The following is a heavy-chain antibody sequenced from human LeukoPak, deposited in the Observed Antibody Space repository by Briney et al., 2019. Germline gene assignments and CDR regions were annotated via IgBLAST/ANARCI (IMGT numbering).Heavy chain of an antibody. CDR3: ARGGYTNGYAY. Sequence: GGSLRLSCAASGFNFNNYWMSWVRQAPGNGLGWVANIRPDGGEKYYVDSVKGRFTISRDNAKNSVVLQMNSLRAEDTAVYYCARGGYTNGYAYWGQGTLVAVSS. D-gene: IGHD5-18*01. CDR2: IRPDGGEK. CDR1: GFNFNNYW. V-gene: IGHV3-7*03. J-gene: IGHJ4*02.